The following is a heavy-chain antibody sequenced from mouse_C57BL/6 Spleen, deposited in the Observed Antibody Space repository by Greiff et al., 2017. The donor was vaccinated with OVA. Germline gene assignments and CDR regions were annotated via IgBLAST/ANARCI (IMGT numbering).Heavy chain of an antibody. D-gene: IGHD2-4*01. V-gene: IGHV2-9-1*01. J-gene: IGHJ1*03. CDR1: GFSLTSYA. CDR2: IWTGGGT. CDR3: ARQTYYDYDWYFDV. Sequence: VQVVESGPGLVAPSQSLSITCTVSGFSLTSYAISWVRQPPGKGLEWLGVIWTGGGTNYNSALKSRLSISKDNSKSQVFLKMNSLQTDDTARYYCARQTYYDYDWYFDVWGTGTTVTVSS.